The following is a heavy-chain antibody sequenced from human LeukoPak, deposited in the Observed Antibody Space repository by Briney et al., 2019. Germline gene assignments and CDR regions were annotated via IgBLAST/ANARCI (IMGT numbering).Heavy chain of an antibody. Sequence: ASVKVSCKASGYTFTGYYMHWVRQAPGQGLEWMGWISGYNGNTNYAQKFQGRVTMTTDTSTSTAYMELRSLRSDDTAVYYCARDYDSSGYYSNWGQGTLVTVSS. CDR1: GYTFTGYY. D-gene: IGHD3-22*01. CDR3: ARDYDSSGYYSN. V-gene: IGHV1-18*04. J-gene: IGHJ4*02. CDR2: ISGYNGNT.